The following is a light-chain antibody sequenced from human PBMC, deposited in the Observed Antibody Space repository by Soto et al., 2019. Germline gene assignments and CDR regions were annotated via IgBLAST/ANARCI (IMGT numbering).Light chain of an antibody. V-gene: IGKV1-5*01. J-gene: IGKJ1*01. CDR2: DAS. CDR1: QSIGSR. CDR3: QQYNSYWT. Sequence: DIQMTQSPSTLSASVGDRVTITCRASQSIGSRLAWYQQKPGKAPKVQIYDASSLESGVPSRFSGSGSGTEFTLTISSLQPDDFATYYCQQYNSYWTFGQGTTVEIK.